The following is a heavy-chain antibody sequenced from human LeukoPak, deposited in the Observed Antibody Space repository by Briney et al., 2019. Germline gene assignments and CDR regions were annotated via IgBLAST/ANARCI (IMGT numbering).Heavy chain of an antibody. D-gene: IGHD4-17*01. V-gene: IGHV4-39*01. CDR3: AGHTTIYGDYVY. CDR2: IYYSGST. CDR1: GGSISSSRYY. J-gene: IGHJ4*02. Sequence: SETLSLTCTVSGGSISSSRYYWGWIRQPPGKGLEWIGSIYYSGSTYYNPSLKSRVTISADTSKNQFSLKLSSVTAADTAVYYCAGHTTIYGDYVYWGQGTLVTVSS.